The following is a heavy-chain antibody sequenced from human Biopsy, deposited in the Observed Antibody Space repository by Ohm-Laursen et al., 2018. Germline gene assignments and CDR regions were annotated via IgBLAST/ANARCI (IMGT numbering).Heavy chain of an antibody. V-gene: IGHV1-69*13. CDR3: AKRGVERGRPLAY. CDR2: INSMFGTT. D-gene: IGHD1-1*01. Sequence: SVKVSCKASGGTFSSFGISWVRQAPGQGLEWMGEINSMFGTTNYAQTFQGRVTITADESTSTAYVEVSSLRSEDTAVYYCAKRGVERGRPLAYWGQGTLVTVSS. J-gene: IGHJ4*02. CDR1: GGTFSSFG.